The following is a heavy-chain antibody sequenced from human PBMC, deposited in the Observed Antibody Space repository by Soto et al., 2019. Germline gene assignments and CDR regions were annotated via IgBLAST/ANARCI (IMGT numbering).Heavy chain of an antibody. V-gene: IGHV3-30*18. CDR3: AKGGGIAAQRAPDY. CDR1: GFTFSSYG. J-gene: IGHJ4*02. Sequence: QVQLVESGGGAVQPGRSLRLSCAASGFTFSSYGMHWVRQAPGKGLEWVAVISYDGSNKYYADSVKGRFTISRDNSKNTLYLQMNSLRAEDTAVYYCAKGGGIAAQRAPDYWGQGTLVTVSS. D-gene: IGHD6-13*01. CDR2: ISYDGSNK.